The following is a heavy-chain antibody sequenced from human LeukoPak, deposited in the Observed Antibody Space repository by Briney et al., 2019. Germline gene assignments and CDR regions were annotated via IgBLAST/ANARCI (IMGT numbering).Heavy chain of an antibody. Sequence: SETLSLTCTVSGGSIYSYYWCWIRQSPGKGLEWIGYVYYTGNTDYNPSLKSRVTVSVDTSKNQFSLRLSSVTAADTAIYFCATGNTLRYFNFWGQGTLVTVPS. CDR1: GGSIYSYY. CDR2: VYYTGNT. J-gene: IGHJ4*02. CDR3: ATGNTLRYFNF. D-gene: IGHD3-3*01. V-gene: IGHV4-59*01.